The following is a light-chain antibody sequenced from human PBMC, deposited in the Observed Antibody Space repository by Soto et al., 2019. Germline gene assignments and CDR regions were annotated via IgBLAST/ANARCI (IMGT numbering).Light chain of an antibody. Sequence: EIVLTQSPGTLSLSPGQRATLSCRASQSVSRSYLAWYQHKRGQAPRLLMFGTGHRATGIPDRFSGTGSGTDFTLSISRLEPEDFAVYYCQQYSSTPLTFGQGTKLEIK. J-gene: IGKJ2*01. CDR3: QQYSSTPLT. CDR1: QSVSRSY. CDR2: GTG. V-gene: IGKV3-20*01.